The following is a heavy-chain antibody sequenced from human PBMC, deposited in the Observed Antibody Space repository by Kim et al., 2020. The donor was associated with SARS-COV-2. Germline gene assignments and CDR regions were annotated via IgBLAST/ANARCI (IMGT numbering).Heavy chain of an antibody. CDR2: T. Sequence: TNHKPSRRSRVTMSVDTSNNQFSLGLSSVTAADTAVYYCASLPLGEGHFDVWGQGTLVSVSS. V-gene: IGHV4-4*07. CDR3: ASLPLGEGHFDV. J-gene: IGHJ4*02.